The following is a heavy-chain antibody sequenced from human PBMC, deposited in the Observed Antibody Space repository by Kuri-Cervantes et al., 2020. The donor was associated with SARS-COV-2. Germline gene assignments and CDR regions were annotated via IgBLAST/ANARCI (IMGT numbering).Heavy chain of an antibody. V-gene: IGHV4-39*07. J-gene: IGHJ5*02. Sequence: SEILSLTCTVSGGSISSSSYYWGWIRQPPGKGLEWIGSIYYSGSTYYNPSLKSRVTISVDTSKNQFSLKLSSVTAADTAVYYCARDPNANHNNWFDPWGQGTLVTVSS. CDR3: ARDPNANHNNWFDP. D-gene: IGHD4/OR15-4a*01. CDR2: IYYSGST. CDR1: GGSISSSSYY.